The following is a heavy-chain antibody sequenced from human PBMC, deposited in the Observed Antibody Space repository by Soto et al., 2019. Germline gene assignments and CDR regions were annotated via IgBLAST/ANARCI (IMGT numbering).Heavy chain of an antibody. V-gene: IGHV2-26*01. Sequence: QVTLKESGPVLVKPTETLTLTCTVSGFSLSNARMGVSWIRQPPGKALEWLAHIFSNDEKSYSTSLKSRLTISMDTSKSHVVLTRTNMDPVDTATYYCARHGRGVGARPLDYWGQGTLVTVSS. CDR1: GFSLSNARMG. J-gene: IGHJ4*02. CDR2: IFSNDEK. D-gene: IGHD1-26*01. CDR3: ARHGRGVGARPLDY.